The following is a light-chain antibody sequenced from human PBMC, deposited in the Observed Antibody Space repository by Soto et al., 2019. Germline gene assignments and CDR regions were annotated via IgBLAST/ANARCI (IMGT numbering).Light chain of an antibody. J-gene: IGLJ1*01. CDR1: SSDVGSYNL. CDR2: EGS. V-gene: IGLV2-23*01. Sequence: QSALTQPASVSGSPGQSITISCTGTSSDVGSYNLVSWYQQHPGKAPKLMIYEGSKRPSGVSNRFSGSKSGNTASLTISGLQAEDEADYYCCSYAGSSTDVFGTGTKVTVL. CDR3: CSYAGSSTDV.